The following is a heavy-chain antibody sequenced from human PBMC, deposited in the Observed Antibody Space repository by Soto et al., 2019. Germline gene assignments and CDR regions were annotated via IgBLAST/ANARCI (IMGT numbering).Heavy chain of an antibody. CDR2: ISSNGGRT. CDR3: AKYSELPYEAYLQQ. V-gene: IGHV3-23*01. D-gene: IGHD1-7*01. Sequence: EVQVLESGGGLVQPGGSLRLSCAASGFTFSVYAMSWVRQAPGKGLEWVSAISSNGGRTFYADSLRGRFTISRDNSKSGLYLQMNNLRAEDTAIYYCAKYSELPYEAYLQQWGQGTLVTVSS. J-gene: IGHJ1*01. CDR1: GFTFSVYA.